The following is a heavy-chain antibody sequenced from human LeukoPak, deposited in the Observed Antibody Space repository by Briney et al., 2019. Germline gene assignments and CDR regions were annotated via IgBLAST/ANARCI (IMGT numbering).Heavy chain of an antibody. D-gene: IGHD3-10*01. V-gene: IGHV4-34*01. Sequence: SETLSLTCAVYGGSFSGYYWSWIRQPPGKGLEWIGEINHSGSTNYIPSLKSRVTISVDTSKNQFSLKLSSVTAADTAVYYCARYSVRRGFRWGQGTLVTVSS. J-gene: IGHJ4*02. CDR3: ARYSVRRGFR. CDR1: GGSFSGYY. CDR2: INHSGST.